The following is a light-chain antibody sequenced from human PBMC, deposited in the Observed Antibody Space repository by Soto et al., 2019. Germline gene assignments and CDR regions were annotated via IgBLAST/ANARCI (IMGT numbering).Light chain of an antibody. Sequence: EIVMTQSPATLSVSPGERVTLSCRASQSVYSNLAWYQQKPGQAPRLLIHGASTRATAVPDRFSGSGSGAEFTLTISSLQSEDFAVYSCQQYSEWPPTFGQGTNVEIK. CDR1: QSVYSN. CDR2: GAS. CDR3: QQYSEWPPT. J-gene: IGKJ1*01. V-gene: IGKV3D-15*01.